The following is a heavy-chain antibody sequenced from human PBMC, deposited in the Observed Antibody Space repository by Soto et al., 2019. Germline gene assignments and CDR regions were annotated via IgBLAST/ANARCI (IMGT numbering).Heavy chain of an antibody. D-gene: IGHD1-1*01. J-gene: IGHJ4*02. CDR1: GYTFTSYG. V-gene: IGHV1-18*01. Sequence: QVHLVQSGAEVRKPGASVKVSCKGSGYTFTSYGIAWVRQAPGQGLEWMGWISAHNDNTNYAQKVQGRVTVTRDTSTSTAYMELRNLRSDDTAVYYCERGRYGDYWGQGALVTVSS. CDR2: ISAHNDNT. CDR3: ERGRYGDY.